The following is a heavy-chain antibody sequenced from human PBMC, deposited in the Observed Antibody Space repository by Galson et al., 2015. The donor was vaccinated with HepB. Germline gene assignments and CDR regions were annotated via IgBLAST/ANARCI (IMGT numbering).Heavy chain of an antibody. CDR1: RFTVSSYY. CDR2: VYNGDNT. D-gene: IGHD1-1*01. CDR3: ASSHRTDGAFDI. J-gene: IGHJ3*02. Sequence: SLRLSCAASRFTVSSYYMIWVRQAPGKGLEWVSVVYNGDNTGYADSVEGRFTISRGNSENTLYLQMNGLRADDTALYYCASSHRTDGAFDIWGQGTMVTVSS. V-gene: IGHV3-53*01.